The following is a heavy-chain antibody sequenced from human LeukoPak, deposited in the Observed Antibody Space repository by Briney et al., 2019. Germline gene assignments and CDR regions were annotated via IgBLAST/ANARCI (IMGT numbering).Heavy chain of an antibody. J-gene: IGHJ4*02. V-gene: IGHV3-15*07. D-gene: IGHD1-26*01. CDR2: IRSKTDDGTT. CDR3: TTMAGIVGAKYFDY. Sequence: GGSLRLSCAASGFTFSNAWMNWVRQAPGKGLEWVGRIRSKTDDGTTDYAAPVKGRFTLSRDDSKNTLFLQMNSPKIEDTAVYYCTTMAGIVGAKYFDYWGQGILVTVSS. CDR1: GFTFSNAW.